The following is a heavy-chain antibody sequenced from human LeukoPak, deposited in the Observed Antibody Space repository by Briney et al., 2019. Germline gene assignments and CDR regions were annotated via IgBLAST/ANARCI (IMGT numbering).Heavy chain of an antibody. J-gene: IGHJ4*02. D-gene: IGHD6-13*01. CDR3: ARGAAGGDY. V-gene: IGHV4-34*01. CDR1: GGSFSGYY. Sequence: SETLSLTCAVYGGSFSGYYWSWIRQPPGKGLEWIGEINHSGSTNYNPSLKSRVTISIDTSRSQFSLKLSSVTAADTAVYYCARGAAGGDYWGQGTLVTVSS. CDR2: INHSGST.